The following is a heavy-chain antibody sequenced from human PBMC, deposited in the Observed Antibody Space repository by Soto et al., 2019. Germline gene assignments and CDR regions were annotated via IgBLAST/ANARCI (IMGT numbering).Heavy chain of an antibody. CDR1: GYTLTELS. CDR2: FDPEDGET. CDR3: ATGGRIAQDVYISSGYFDY. V-gene: IGHV1-24*01. J-gene: IGHJ4*02. Sequence: ASVKVSCKVSGYTLTELSMHWVRQAPGKGLEWMGGFDPEDGETIYAQKFQGRVTMTEDTSTDTAYMELSSLRSEDAAVYYCATGGRIAQDVYISSGYFDYWGQGTLVTVSS. D-gene: IGHD2-21*01.